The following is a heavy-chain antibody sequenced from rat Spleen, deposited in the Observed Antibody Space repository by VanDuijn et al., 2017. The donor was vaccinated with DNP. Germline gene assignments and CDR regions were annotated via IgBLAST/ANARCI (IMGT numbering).Heavy chain of an antibody. CDR2: INYSGNT. V-gene: IGHV3-1*01. CDR3: VRAAMSLYWYFDF. D-gene: IGHD1-2*01. CDR1: GYSITSTY. Sequence: EVQLQESGPGLVKPSQSLSLTCSVSGYSITSTYWAWIRKFPGNKMEWLGYINYSGNTGYNPSLRSRIPITRDTSRNQFFLRLKSLTSEDTATYYCVRAAMSLYWYFDFWGPGTMVTVSS. J-gene: IGHJ1*01.